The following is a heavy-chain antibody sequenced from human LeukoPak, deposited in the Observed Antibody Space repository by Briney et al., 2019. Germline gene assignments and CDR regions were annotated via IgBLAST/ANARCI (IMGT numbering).Heavy chain of an antibody. V-gene: IGHV1-69*02. D-gene: IGHD6-13*01. CDR2: IIPILGIA. J-gene: IGHJ4*02. CDR3: ASYSSSWPRPFDY. CDR1: GGTFSSYT. Sequence: GSSVKVSRKASGGTFSSYTISWVRQAPGQGLEWMGRIIPILGIANYAQKFQGRVTITADKSTSPAYMELSSLRSEDTAVYYCASYSSSWPRPFDYWGQGTLVTVSS.